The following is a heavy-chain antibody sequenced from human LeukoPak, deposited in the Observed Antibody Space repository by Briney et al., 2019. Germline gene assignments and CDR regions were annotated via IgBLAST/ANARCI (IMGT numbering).Heavy chain of an antibody. D-gene: IGHD3-22*01. CDR2: ISSSGSTI. Sequence: GGSLRLSCAASGFTFSSYEMNWVRQAPGKGLEWVSYISSSGSTIYYADSVKGRFTISGDNAKNSLYLQMNSLRAEDTAVYYCARDDSRYGMDVWGQGTTVTVSS. CDR1: GFTFSSYE. J-gene: IGHJ6*02. CDR3: ARDDSRYGMDV. V-gene: IGHV3-48*03.